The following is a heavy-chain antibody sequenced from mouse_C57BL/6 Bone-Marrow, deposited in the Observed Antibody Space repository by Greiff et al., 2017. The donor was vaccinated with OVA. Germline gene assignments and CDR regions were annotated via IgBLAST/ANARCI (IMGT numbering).Heavy chain of an antibody. CDR2: IWGGGST. CDR1: GFSLTSYG. D-gene: IGHD3-2*02. Sequence: QVQLKESGPGLVAPSQSLSITCTVSGFSLTSYGVDWVRQPPGKGLEWLGVIWGGGSTDYNSAFMSRMGISKDNSKSQVFLKMNSLQTDATAMYYCAKRGLRSHLRFAYWGQGTLVTVSA. V-gene: IGHV2-9*01. CDR3: AKRGLRSHLRFAY. J-gene: IGHJ3*01.